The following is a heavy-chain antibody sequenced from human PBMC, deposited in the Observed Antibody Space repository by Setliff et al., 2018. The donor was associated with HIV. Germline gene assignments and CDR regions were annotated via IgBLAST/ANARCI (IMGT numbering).Heavy chain of an antibody. CDR2: IYYSGST. CDR1: GGSISSGGYY. CDR3: ARGYPVSYYYYMDV. Sequence: SETLSLTCTVSGGSISSGGYYWSWIRQQPGKGLEWIGYIYYSGSTYYNPSLKSRVTISVDTSKNQFSLKPSSVTAADTAVYYCARGYPVSYYYYMDVWGKGTTVTVSS. J-gene: IGHJ6*03. V-gene: IGHV4-31*03. D-gene: IGHD3-16*02.